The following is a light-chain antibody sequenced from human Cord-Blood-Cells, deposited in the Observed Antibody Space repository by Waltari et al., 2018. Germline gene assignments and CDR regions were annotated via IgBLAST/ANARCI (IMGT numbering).Light chain of an antibody. J-gene: IGLJ3*02. V-gene: IGLV3-10*01. CDR1: ALPKKY. Sequence: SYELTQPPSVSVSPGQTARITCYGDALPKKYAYWYQQKSGQAPVLVIYEDSKRPPGIPERFAGSSSGTMATLTISGAQVEDEADYYCYSTDSSGNHRGVFGGGTKLTVL. CDR3: YSTDSSGNHRGV. CDR2: EDS.